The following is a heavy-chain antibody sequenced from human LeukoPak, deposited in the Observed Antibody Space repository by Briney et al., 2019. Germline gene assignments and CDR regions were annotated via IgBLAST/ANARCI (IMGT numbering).Heavy chain of an antibody. CDR1: GYTFTGYY. V-gene: IGHV1-2*02. J-gene: IGHJ4*02. CDR2: INPNSGGT. D-gene: IGHD4-11*01. CDR3: ARLFRTTPNTGY. Sequence: GASVKVSCKASGYTFTGYYMHWVRQAPGQGPEWVGWINPNSGGTNYAQKFQGRVTMTRDTSISTAYMELSRLRSDDTAVYYCARLFRTTPNTGYWGQGTLVTVSS.